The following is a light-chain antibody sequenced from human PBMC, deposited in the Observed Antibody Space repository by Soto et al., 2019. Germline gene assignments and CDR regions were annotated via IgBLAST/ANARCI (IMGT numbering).Light chain of an antibody. CDR2: GNS. V-gene: IGLV1-40*01. CDR1: SSNIGAGYN. CDR3: QSYDSSLSGVV. J-gene: IGLJ2*01. Sequence: QPVLTQPPSVSGAPGQRVTISCTGSSSNIGAGYNVHWYQLLPGTAPKLLIYGNSNRPSGVPDRFSGSKSGTSASLAIIGLQAEDEADYYCQSYDSSLSGVVFGGGTKLTVL.